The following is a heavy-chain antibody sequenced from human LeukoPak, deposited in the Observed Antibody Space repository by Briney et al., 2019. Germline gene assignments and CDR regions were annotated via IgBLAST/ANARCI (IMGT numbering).Heavy chain of an antibody. CDR1: GDSISSGGYY. Sequence: SETLSLTCTVSGDSISSGGYYWSWIRQHPGKGLEWIGYISNSGSNHYNPSLKSRLTISVDTSKNQFSLKLSPVIAADTAVYYCARGAPDYADYFDYWGQGTLVTVSS. V-gene: IGHV4-31*03. CDR3: ARGAPDYADYFDY. J-gene: IGHJ4*02. D-gene: IGHD4-17*01. CDR2: ISNSGSN.